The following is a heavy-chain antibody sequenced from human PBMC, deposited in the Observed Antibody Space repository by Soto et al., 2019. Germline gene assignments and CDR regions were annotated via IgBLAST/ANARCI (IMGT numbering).Heavy chain of an antibody. D-gene: IGHD3-10*01. CDR1: GGSISTNNW. CDR3: ARAAATMVRGNWFDP. J-gene: IGHJ5*02. Sequence: PSETLSLTCAVSGGSISTNNWWSWVRQPPGKGLEWIGEIYHSGRTNYNPSLKSRVTISVDTSKNQFSLKLSSVTAADTAVYYCARAAATMVRGNWFDPWGQGTLVTVSS. V-gene: IGHV4-4*02. CDR2: IYHSGRT.